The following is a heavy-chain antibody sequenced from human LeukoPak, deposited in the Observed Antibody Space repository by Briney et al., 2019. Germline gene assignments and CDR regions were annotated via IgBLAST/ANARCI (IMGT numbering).Heavy chain of an antibody. CDR3: ARAAYDSNGYTANHDY. J-gene: IGHJ4*02. V-gene: IGHV3-53*01. CDR1: GFTVSSNY. CDR2: LYSDGST. D-gene: IGHD3-22*01. Sequence: GGSLRLSCAASGFTVSSNYMSWVRQAPGKGLKWVSVLYSDGSTYYADSVKGRFTISRDNSENTLYLRMNNLRAEDTAVYYCARAAYDSNGYTANHDYWGQGTLVTVSS.